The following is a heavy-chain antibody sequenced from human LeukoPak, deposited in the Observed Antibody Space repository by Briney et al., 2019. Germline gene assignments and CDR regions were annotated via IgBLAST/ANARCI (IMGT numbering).Heavy chain of an antibody. J-gene: IGHJ6*02. CDR1: GFTFSSYA. D-gene: IGHD3-22*01. V-gene: IGHV3-30-3*01. CDR2: ISYDGSNK. Sequence: PGRSLRLSCAASGFTFSSYAMHWVRQAPGKGLEWVAVISYDGSNKYYADSVKGRFTISRDNSKNTLYLQMNSLRAEDTAVYYCARDGTDSSGYIYYYYGMDVWGQGTTVTVSS. CDR3: ARDGTDSSGYIYYYYGMDV.